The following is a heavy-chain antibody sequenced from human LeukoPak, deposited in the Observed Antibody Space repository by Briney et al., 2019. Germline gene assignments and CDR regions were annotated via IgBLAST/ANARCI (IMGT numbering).Heavy chain of an antibody. J-gene: IGHJ4*02. V-gene: IGHV1-8*01. CDR1: GYTFTSYD. CDR3: ATDIVVVPAAIKASDRSGDDKKGGNY. Sequence: GASVKVSCKASGYTFTSYDINWVRQATGQGLEWMGWMNPNSGNTGYAQKFQGRVTMTRDTSISTAYMELSRLRSDDTAVYYCATDIVVVPAAIKASDRSGDDKKGGNYWGQGTLVTVSS. CDR2: MNPNSGNT. D-gene: IGHD2-2*01.